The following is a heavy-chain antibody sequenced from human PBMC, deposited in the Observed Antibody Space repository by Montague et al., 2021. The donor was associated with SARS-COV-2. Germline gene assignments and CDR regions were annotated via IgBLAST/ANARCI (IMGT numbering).Heavy chain of an antibody. Sequence: SLRLSCAASGFTFSSYGMHWVRQAPGKGLEWVAVIWYDGSNKYYADSVKGRFTISRDNSKNTLYLQMNSLRAEDTAVYYCARDTMRGSYYADAFDIWGHGTLVTVSS. D-gene: IGHD1-26*01. V-gene: IGHV3-33*01. CDR2: IWYDGSNK. J-gene: IGHJ3*02. CDR3: ARDTMRGSYYADAFDI. CDR1: GFTFSSYG.